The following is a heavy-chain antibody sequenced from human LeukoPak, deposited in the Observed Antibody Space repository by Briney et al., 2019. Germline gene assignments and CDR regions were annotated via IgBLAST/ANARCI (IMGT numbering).Heavy chain of an antibody. CDR3: ASFPAIVVVTARVGY. CDR1: GFTFSSYA. J-gene: IGHJ4*02. V-gene: IGHV3-23*01. Sequence: GGSLRLSCAASGFTFSSYAMSWVRQAPGKGLEWVSGISGSGDSTYYADSVKGRLTISRDNSKNTLYLQMNSLRAEDTAVYYCASFPAIVVVTARVGYWGQGTLVTVSS. D-gene: IGHD2-21*02. CDR2: ISGSGDST.